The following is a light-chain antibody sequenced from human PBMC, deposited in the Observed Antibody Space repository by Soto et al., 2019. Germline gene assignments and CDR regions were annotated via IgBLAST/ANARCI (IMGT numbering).Light chain of an antibody. CDR1: ASNVGSTY. CDR3: ASWDNDLNGPI. J-gene: IGLJ2*01. Sequence: QAVVTQPPSASGTPGQRVSISCSGSASNVGSTYVFWYQQLPGAAPALLIYRNNQRPSGVSDRFSGSKSGTSASLAISGLQVDDEADYYCASWDNDLNGPIFGGGTQLTVL. V-gene: IGLV1-47*01. CDR2: RNN.